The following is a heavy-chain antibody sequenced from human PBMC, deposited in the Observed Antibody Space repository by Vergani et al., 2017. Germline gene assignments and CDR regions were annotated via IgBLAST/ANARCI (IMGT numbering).Heavy chain of an antibody. CDR3: ARVDMVAGAFDY. CDR1: GGSISSYY. D-gene: IGHD5-12*01. J-gene: IGHJ4*02. Sequence: QVQLQESGPGLVKPSQTLSLTCTVSGGSISSYYWSWIRQPPGKGLEWIGYIYYSGSTNYNPSLKSRVTISVDTSKNQFSLKLSSVTAADTAVYYCARVDMVAGAFDYWGQGTLVTVSS. CDR2: IYYSGST. V-gene: IGHV4-59*01.